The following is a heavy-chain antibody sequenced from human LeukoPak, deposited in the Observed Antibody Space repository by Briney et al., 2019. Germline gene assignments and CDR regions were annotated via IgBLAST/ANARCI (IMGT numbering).Heavy chain of an antibody. CDR3: ARHYTNCDGDCFPWYFDL. D-gene: IGHD2-21*02. J-gene: IGHJ2*01. V-gene: IGHV4-39*01. CDR2: IYYSGSI. CDR1: GGSISSNNYY. Sequence: SETLSLTCTVSGGSISSNNYYWGWIRQPPGKGLEWISSIYYSGSIYYNPSLKSRVTISVDTSKKQFSLKLKSVTAADTAVYHCARHYTNCDGDCFPWYFDLWGRGTLVTVSP.